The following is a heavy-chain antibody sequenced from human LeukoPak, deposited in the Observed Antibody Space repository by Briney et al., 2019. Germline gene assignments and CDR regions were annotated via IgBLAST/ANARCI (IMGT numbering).Heavy chain of an antibody. CDR2: IIPILGIA. V-gene: IGHV1-69*04. D-gene: IGHD5-18*01. CDR1: GGTFSSYA. J-gene: IGHJ4*02. Sequence: ASVKVSCTASGGTFSSYAISWVRQAPGQGLEWMGRIIPILGIANYAQKFQGRVTITADKSTSTAYMELSSLRSEDTAVYYCXXXXXSYGSPSDYWGQGTLVTVSS. CDR3: XXXXXSYGSPSDY.